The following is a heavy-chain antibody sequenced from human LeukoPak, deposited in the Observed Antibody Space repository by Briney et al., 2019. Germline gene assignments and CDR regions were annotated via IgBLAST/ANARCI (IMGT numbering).Heavy chain of an antibody. CDR1: GFTFSSYG. Sequence: PGGSLRLSCAPSGFTFSSYGMHWVRQAPGKGLEWVALIWYDGSKKYYADSVKGRFTISRDDSKNTLYLQMNSLRAEDTAVYYCARDPATVTSYFDYWGQGNLVSVSS. V-gene: IGHV3-33*01. CDR3: ARDPATVTSYFDY. CDR2: IWYDGSKK. D-gene: IGHD4-17*01. J-gene: IGHJ4*02.